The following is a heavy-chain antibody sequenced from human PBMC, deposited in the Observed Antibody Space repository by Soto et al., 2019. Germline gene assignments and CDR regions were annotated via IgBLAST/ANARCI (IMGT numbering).Heavy chain of an antibody. CDR3: ARSVANYYYYGMDV. V-gene: IGHV1-69*02. J-gene: IGHJ6*02. D-gene: IGHD6-19*01. CDR1: GGTFSSYT. CDR2: IIPILGIA. Sequence: QVQLVQSGAEVKKPGSSVKVSCKASGGTFSSYTISWVRQAPGQGLEWMGRIIPILGIANYAQKFQGRVTITADKSTSTAYMELSSLRSEDTAVYYCARSVANYYYYGMDVWGQGTTVTVSS.